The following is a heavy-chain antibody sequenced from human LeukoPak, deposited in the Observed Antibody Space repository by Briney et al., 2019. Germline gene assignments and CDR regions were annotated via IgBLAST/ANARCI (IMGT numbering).Heavy chain of an antibody. Sequence: GESLQISFKTSGYTFPSYWIHWVRQMPGKGLEWMGIIYPGDSDTRYSPSFQGQVTISADKSINTAYLHWSSLKASDTAMYYCARGNSVSFYGESDYWGQGTLVTVSS. V-gene: IGHV5-51*01. CDR2: IYPGDSDT. CDR3: ARGNSVSFYGESDY. CDR1: GYTFPSYW. D-gene: IGHD3-10*01. J-gene: IGHJ4*02.